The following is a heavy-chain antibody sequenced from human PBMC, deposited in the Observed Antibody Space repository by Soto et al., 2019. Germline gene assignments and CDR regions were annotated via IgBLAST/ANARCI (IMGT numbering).Heavy chain of an antibody. Sequence: AETLSLTCAVYGGSFSGYYWSWLRQPPGKGLEWIGEINHSGSTNYNPSLKSRVTISVDTSKNQFSLKLSSVTAADTAVYYCARGLPSVYCSGDSCTNWFDPWGQGTLVTVSS. CDR1: GGSFSGYY. V-gene: IGHV4-34*01. J-gene: IGHJ5*02. D-gene: IGHD2-15*01. CDR3: ARGLPSVYCSGDSCTNWFDP. CDR2: INHSGST.